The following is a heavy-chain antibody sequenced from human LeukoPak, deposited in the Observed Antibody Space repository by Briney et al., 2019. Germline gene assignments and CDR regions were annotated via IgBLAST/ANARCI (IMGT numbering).Heavy chain of an antibody. CDR1: EFTFNHYA. J-gene: IGHJ4*02. V-gene: IGHV3-23*01. CDR3: AKSAYYDSSGFHREYYFDH. D-gene: IGHD3-22*01. CDR2: ISGGGGST. Sequence: PGGSLRLSCAASEFTFNHYAMSWVRQAPGKGLVWVSSISGGGGSTYYADSVKGRFTISRDNSKNTLFLQMSSLTAGDTAVYYCAKSAYYDSSGFHREYYFDHWGQGTLVTVSS.